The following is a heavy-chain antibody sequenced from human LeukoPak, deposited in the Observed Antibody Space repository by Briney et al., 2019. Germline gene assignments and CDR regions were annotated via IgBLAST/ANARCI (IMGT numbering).Heavy chain of an antibody. CDR2: INPSGGST. CDR1: GYTFTSYY. V-gene: IGHV1-46*01. J-gene: IGHJ5*02. Sequence: ASVKVSCKASGYTFTSYYIHWVRQAPGHGLEWMGIINPSGGSTSYAQKFQGRVTMTRDTSTSTVYMELSSLRSEDTAVYYCARDFLDCSSTSCRRPAGWFDPWGQGTLVTVSS. D-gene: IGHD2-2*01. CDR3: ARDFLDCSSTSCRRPAGWFDP.